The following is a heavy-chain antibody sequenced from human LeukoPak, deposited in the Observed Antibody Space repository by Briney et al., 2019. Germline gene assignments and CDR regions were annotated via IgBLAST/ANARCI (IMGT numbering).Heavy chain of an antibody. J-gene: IGHJ4*02. CDR2: IYYSGST. Sequence: PSETLSLTCTASGGSISSYYWSWIRQPPGKGLEWIGYIYYSGSTNYNPSLKSRVTISVDTSKNQFSLKLSSVTAADTAVYYCATGGGYCSAGSCLFDYWGQGTLVTVSS. V-gene: IGHV4-59*01. CDR3: ATGGGYCSAGSCLFDY. D-gene: IGHD2-15*01. CDR1: GGSISSYY.